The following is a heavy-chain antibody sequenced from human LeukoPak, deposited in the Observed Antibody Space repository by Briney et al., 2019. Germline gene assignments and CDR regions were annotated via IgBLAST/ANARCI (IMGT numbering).Heavy chain of an antibody. Sequence: SETLSLTCAVHGGSFSGYYWSWIRQPPGKGLEWIGEIYHSGSTNYNPSLKSRVTISVDKSKNQFSLKLSSVTAADTAVYYCASSSFRSGFDPWGQGTLVTVSS. CDR3: ASSSFRSGFDP. V-gene: IGHV4-34*01. J-gene: IGHJ5*02. CDR1: GGSFSGYY. D-gene: IGHD2/OR15-2a*01. CDR2: IYHSGST.